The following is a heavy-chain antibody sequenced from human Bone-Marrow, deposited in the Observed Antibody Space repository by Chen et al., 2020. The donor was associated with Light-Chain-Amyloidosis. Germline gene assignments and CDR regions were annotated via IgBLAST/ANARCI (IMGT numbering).Heavy chain of an antibody. J-gene: IGHJ4*02. CDR3: ANPLSGGNDY. CDR1: GGPISSSSYY. D-gene: IGHD6-19*01. V-gene: IGHV4-39*01. Sequence: QLQLQESGPGLVKPSETLSLTCTVSGGPISSSSYYWGWIRQPPGKGLEWIGSIYYSGSTYDNPSLKSRVTISVDTSKNQFSLKLSAVTAADTAVYYCANPLSGGNDYWGQGTLVTVSS. CDR2: IYYSGST.